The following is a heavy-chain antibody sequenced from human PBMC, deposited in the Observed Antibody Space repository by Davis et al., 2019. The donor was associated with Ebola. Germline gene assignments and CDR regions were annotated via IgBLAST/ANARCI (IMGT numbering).Heavy chain of an antibody. V-gene: IGHV3-15*01. CDR3: SVWFGELSFALSAEYFQH. Sequence: PGGSLRLSCAASGFTFSSYGMHWVRQAPGKGLEWVGRIKSKTDGGTTDYAAPVKGRFTISRDDSKNTLYLQMNSLKTEDTAVYYCSVWFGELSFALSAEYFQHWGQGTLVTVSS. D-gene: IGHD3-10*01. CDR2: IKSKTDGGTT. J-gene: IGHJ1*01. CDR1: GFTFSSYG.